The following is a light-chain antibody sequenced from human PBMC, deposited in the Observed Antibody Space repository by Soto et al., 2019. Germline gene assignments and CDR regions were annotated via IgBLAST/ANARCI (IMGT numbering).Light chain of an antibody. CDR3: SSYPSSSTLYV. Sequence: QSVLSQPASVSGSPGQSITISCTGTSSDVGGYNYVSWYQQHSGKAPKLMIYDVSNRPSGVSNRFSGSKSGNTASLTISGLQAEDEADYYCSSYPSSSTLYVFGPVTKVTVL. CDR1: SSDVGGYNY. J-gene: IGLJ1*01. CDR2: DVS. V-gene: IGLV2-14*01.